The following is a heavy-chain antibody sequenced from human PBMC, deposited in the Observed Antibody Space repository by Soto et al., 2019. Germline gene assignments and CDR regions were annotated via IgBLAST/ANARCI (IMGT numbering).Heavy chain of an antibody. CDR3: AKTANGWFSAFDI. J-gene: IGHJ3*02. V-gene: IGHV3-23*01. CDR1: GFTFSSYA. D-gene: IGHD6-19*01. CDR2: ISGSGGTT. Sequence: EVKLLESGGGLVQPGGSLSLSCAASGFTFSSYAMSWVRQAPGKGLEWVSAISGSGGTTYYADSVKGRFTFSRDNSKNTLYLQMNSLRAEDTAVYYCAKTANGWFSAFDIWCQGKMVSVSS.